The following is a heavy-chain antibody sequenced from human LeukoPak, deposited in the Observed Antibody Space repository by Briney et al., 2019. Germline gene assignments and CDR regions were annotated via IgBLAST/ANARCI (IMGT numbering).Heavy chain of an antibody. V-gene: IGHV1-2*04. CDR3: ARGYSYGYIIDY. CDR1: GYTFTGYY. D-gene: IGHD5-18*01. Sequence: GASVKVSCKASGYTFTGYYMHWVRQAPGQGLEWMGWINPNSGGTNYAQKFQGWVTMTRDTSISTAYMELSRLRSGDTAVYYCARGYSYGYIIDYWGQGTLVTVSS. J-gene: IGHJ4*02. CDR2: INPNSGGT.